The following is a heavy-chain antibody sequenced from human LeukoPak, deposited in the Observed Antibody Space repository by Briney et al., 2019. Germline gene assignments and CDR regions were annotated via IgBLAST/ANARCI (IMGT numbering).Heavy chain of an antibody. CDR3: AREGTAGTNLNWFYP. J-gene: IGHJ5*02. D-gene: IGHD1-1*01. V-gene: IGHV4-59*01. CDR2: ISYSGST. Sequence: SETLSLTCTVSGGSISSCYWSWIRQPPGKGLEWIGYISYSGSTNFNPSLKSRVTISVDTSKNQFSLKLSSVTAADTAVYYCAREGTAGTNLNWFYPWGQGTLVTVSS. CDR1: GGSISSCY.